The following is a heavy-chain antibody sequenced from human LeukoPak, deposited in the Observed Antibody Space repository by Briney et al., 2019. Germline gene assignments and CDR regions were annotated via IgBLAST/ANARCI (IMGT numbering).Heavy chain of an antibody. CDR1: GFTVSSNY. D-gene: IGHD5-18*01. V-gene: IGHV3-53*01. CDR2: IYSGGST. J-gene: IGHJ4*02. Sequence: GGSLRLSCAASGFTVSSNYMSWVRQAPGKRLEWVSVIYSGGSTYYADSVKGRFTISRDNSKNTLYLQMNSLRAEDTAVYYCARSGYSYGYADYWGQGTLVTVSS. CDR3: ARSGYSYGYADY.